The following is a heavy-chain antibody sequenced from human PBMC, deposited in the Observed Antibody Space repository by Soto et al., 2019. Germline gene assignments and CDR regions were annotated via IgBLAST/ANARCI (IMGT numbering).Heavy chain of an antibody. CDR2: INPSGGST. CDR3: ATGYSSSWYYFDY. CDR1: GYNFSTYY. J-gene: IGHJ4*02. D-gene: IGHD6-13*01. Sequence: GYSVKVPFKASGYNFSTYYMHSVRQAPGQGLEWMGIINPSGGSTSYAQKFQGRVTMTRDTSTSTVYMELSRLRSEDTAVYYCATGYSSSWYYFDYWGQGTLVTVSS. V-gene: IGHV1-46*01.